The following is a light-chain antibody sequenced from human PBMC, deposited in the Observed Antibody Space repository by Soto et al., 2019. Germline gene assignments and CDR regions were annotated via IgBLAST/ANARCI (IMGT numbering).Light chain of an antibody. CDR2: GAS. Sequence: EIVVTQSPATLSVSPGESATLSCRATQTLSVNLAWYQQKPGQAPRLLIYGASRRATGIPARFSGSGSGTEFTLTISSLQSEDFAVYYCHQYNDSPRTFGQGTKVEIK. CDR3: HQYNDSPRT. J-gene: IGKJ1*01. CDR1: QTLSVN. V-gene: IGKV3-15*01.